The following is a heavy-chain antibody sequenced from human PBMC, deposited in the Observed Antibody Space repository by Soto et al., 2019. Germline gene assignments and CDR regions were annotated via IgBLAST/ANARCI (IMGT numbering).Heavy chain of an antibody. Sequence: KTSETLSLTCTVSGGSINNYYWGWIRQSAGKGLEWIGRIQTSGSTNYNPSLKSRVTMSIDTSKNQFSLKLNSVTAADTAVYYCARELTSYGSVDWFDPWGQGTLVTVSS. CDR2: IQTSGST. V-gene: IGHV4-4*07. CDR3: ARELTSYGSVDWFDP. CDR1: GGSINNYY. J-gene: IGHJ5*02. D-gene: IGHD5-18*01.